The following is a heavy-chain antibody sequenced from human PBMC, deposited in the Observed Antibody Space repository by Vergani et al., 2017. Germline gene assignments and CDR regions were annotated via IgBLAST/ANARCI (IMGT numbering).Heavy chain of an antibody. V-gene: IGHV1-2*02. CDR3: ARGVVVGATSAFDI. CDR2: INPNSGGT. D-gene: IGHD1-26*01. Sequence: VQLVQSGAEVKKPGESLKISCKASGYTFTGYYMHWVRQAPGQGLEWMGWINPNSGGTNYAQKFQGRVTMTRDTSISTAYMELSRLRSDDTAVYYCARGVVVGATSAFDIWGQGTMVTVSS. CDR1: GYTFTGYY. J-gene: IGHJ3*02.